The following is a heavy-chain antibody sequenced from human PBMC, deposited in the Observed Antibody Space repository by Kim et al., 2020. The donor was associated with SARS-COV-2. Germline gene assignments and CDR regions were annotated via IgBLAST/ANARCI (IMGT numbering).Heavy chain of an antibody. CDR2: IIPIFGTA. D-gene: IGHD6-13*01. CDR1: GGTFSSYA. J-gene: IGHJ2*01. CDR3: ARDSLAAAGMWYFDL. Sequence: SVKVSCKASGGTFSSYAISWVRQAPGQGLEWMGGIIPIFGTANYAQKFQGRVTITADESTSIAYMELSSLRSEDTAVYYCARDSLAAAGMWYFDLWGRGTLVTVSS. V-gene: IGHV1-69*13.